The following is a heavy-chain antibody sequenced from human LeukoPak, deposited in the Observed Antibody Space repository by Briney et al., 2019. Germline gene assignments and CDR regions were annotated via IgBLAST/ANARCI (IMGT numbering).Heavy chain of an antibody. Sequence: GGSLRLSCSASGFTFSSYAMHWVRQAPGKGLEWVAVISYDGSNKYYADSVKGRFTISRDNSKNTLYLQMNSLRAEDTAVYYCARVTVTTPYYYYYGMDVWGQGTTVTVSS. CDR3: ARVTVTTPYYYYYGMDV. J-gene: IGHJ6*02. D-gene: IGHD4-17*01. CDR1: GFTFSSYA. CDR2: ISYDGSNK. V-gene: IGHV3-30-3*01.